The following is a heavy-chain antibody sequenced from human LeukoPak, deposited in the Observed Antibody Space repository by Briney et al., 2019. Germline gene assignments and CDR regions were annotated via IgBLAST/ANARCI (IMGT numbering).Heavy chain of an antibody. CDR1: GYTFTGYY. D-gene: IGHD3-22*01. CDR2: INPNNGGT. J-gene: IGHJ4*02. CDR3: AKDTYYYESSGYYVFDY. Sequence: ASVKVSCKASGYTFTGYYIHWVRQAPGQGLEWVGWINPNNGGTNYAQKFQGRVIMTRDTSISTAYMEVSRLTSDDTAVYYCAKDTYYYESSGYYVFDYWGQGTLVTVSS. V-gene: IGHV1-2*02.